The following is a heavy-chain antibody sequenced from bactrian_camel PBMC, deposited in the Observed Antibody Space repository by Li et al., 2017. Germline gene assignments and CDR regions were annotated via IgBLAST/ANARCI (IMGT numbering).Heavy chain of an antibody. D-gene: IGHD6*01. CDR1: GYTSARYC. Sequence: VQLVESGGGSVQAGGSLKLSCSASGYTSARYCLGWFRQAPGKEREGVAAIDSDGTTSYSPSVMGRFTISRDDAKNTVHLQMDDLNPEDTGMYFCVADCYGGRMYLSRLTDNWGQGTQVTV. J-gene: IGHJ4*01. CDR3: VADCYGGRMYLSRLTDN. CDR2: IDSDGTT. V-gene: IGHV3S63*01.